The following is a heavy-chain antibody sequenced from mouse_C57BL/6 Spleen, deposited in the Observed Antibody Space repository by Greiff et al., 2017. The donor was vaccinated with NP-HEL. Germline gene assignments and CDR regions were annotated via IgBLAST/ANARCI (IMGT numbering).Heavy chain of an antibody. V-gene: IGHV1-20*01. J-gene: IGHJ3*01. D-gene: IGHD1-1*01. CDR2: INPYNGDT. Sequence: EVKLMESGPELVKPGDSVKISCKASGYSFTGYFMNWVMQSHGKSLEWIGRINPYNGDTFYNQKFKGKATLTVDKSSSTAHMKLRSLTSEDSAVYYCARRTTVVEDGFAYWGQGTLVTVSA. CDR1: GYSFTGYF. CDR3: ARRTTVVEDGFAY.